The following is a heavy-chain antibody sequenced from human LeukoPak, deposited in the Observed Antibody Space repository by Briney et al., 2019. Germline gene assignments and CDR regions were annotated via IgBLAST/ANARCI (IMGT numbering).Heavy chain of an antibody. Sequence: PGGSLRLSCGVSGFTFGGHSMNWVRQAPGKELEWISYINSGSNTIGYADSVKGRFTISRDNAKNSLYLQMNSLRDEDTAVYYCARDLNWAFDYWGQGTLVTVSS. J-gene: IGHJ4*02. CDR1: GFTFGGHS. V-gene: IGHV3-48*02. D-gene: IGHD3/OR15-3a*01. CDR3: ARDLNWAFDY. CDR2: INSGSNTI.